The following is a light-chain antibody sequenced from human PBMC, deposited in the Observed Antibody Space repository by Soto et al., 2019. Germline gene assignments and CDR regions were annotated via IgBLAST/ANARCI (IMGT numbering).Light chain of an antibody. CDR1: QSVGRW. CDR3: QQYNSFST. Sequence: DIQMTQSPSTLSASVGDRVNITCRASQSVGRWLAWYQQKPGKAPKLLVFSASRLDSGAPSRFSGSGSGTDFTLTISSLQPDDFATYYRQQYNSFSTFGQGTKLEIK. CDR2: SAS. J-gene: IGKJ2*01. V-gene: IGKV1-5*03.